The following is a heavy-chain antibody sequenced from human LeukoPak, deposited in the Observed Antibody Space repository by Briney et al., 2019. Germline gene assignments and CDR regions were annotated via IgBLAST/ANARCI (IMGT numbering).Heavy chain of an antibody. CDR1: GGSISSYY. CDR3: ARNRGGPSIVATIIGGFDY. Sequence: PSETLSLTCTVSGGSISSYYWSWIRQPPGKGLEWIGYIYYSGSTYYNPSLKSRVTISVDTSKNQFSLKLSSVTAADTAVYYCARNRGGPSIVATIIGGFDYWGQGTLVTVSS. V-gene: IGHV4-59*08. CDR2: IYYSGST. D-gene: IGHD5-12*01. J-gene: IGHJ4*02.